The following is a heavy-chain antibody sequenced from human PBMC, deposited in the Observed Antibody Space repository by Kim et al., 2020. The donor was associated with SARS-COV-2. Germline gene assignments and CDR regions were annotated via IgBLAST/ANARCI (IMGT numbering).Heavy chain of an antibody. CDR2: IYYSGST. CDR1: GGSITSVGNY. Sequence: SETLSLTCTVSGGSITSVGNYWSWLRQHPGKGPEWIGYIYYSGSTAYNPSLQSRVTISLDTSKNQFSLNLRSVTAADTAIYYCARNARRYF. J-gene: IGHJ2*01. V-gene: IGHV4-31*03. CDR3: ARNARRYF.